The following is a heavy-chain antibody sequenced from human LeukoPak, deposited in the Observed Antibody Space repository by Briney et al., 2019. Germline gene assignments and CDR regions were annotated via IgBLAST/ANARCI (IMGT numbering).Heavy chain of an antibody. Sequence: GGSLRLSCAASGFTFSSYAMSWVRQAPGKGLEWVSAISGSGGSTYYADSVKGRFTISRDNSKNTLYLQMNSLRAEDTAVYYCASALNYYDSSGYYYDYWGQGTLVTVSS. J-gene: IGHJ4*02. D-gene: IGHD3-22*01. CDR3: ASALNYYDSSGYYYDY. V-gene: IGHV3-23*01. CDR2: ISGSGGST. CDR1: GFTFSSYA.